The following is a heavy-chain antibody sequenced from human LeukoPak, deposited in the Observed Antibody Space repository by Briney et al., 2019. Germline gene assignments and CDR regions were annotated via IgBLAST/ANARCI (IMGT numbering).Heavy chain of an antibody. Sequence: PGGSLRLSCAASGFTVSSNYMSWIRQPPGKGLEWIGYIHYSGSTNNNPSLKSRVTISVDTSKNQFSLKLTSVTAADTAVYYCARNYDFWSGYLDYWGQGTLVTVSS. D-gene: IGHD3-3*01. CDR2: IHYSGST. V-gene: IGHV4-59*02. CDR1: GFTVSSNY. CDR3: ARNYDFWSGYLDY. J-gene: IGHJ4*02.